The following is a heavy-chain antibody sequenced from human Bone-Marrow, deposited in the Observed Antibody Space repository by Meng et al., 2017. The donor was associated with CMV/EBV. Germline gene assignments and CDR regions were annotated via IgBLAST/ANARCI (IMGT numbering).Heavy chain of an antibody. V-gene: IGHV1-8*03. CDR1: GYTFTSYD. J-gene: IGHJ4*02. CDR2: MNPNSGNT. Sequence: ASVKVSCKASGYTFTSYDINWVRQATGQGLEWMGWMNPNSGNTGYAQKCQGRVTITRNTSISTAYMELSSLRSEDTAVYYCASGGGGILGIVYWGQGTLVTVSS. CDR3: ASGGGGILGIVY. D-gene: IGHD7-27*01.